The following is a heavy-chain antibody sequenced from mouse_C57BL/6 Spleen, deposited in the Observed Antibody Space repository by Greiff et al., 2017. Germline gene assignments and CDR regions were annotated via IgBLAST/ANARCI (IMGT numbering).Heavy chain of an antibody. CDR3: AAYYDYDEGFAY. V-gene: IGHV1-7*01. CDR1: GYPFPSSW. Sequence: QLQPSLASLAPPVASVQLSFPASGYPFPSSWLHWVKQRPGQGLEWIGYINPSSGYTKYNQKFKDKATLTADKSSSTAYMQLSSLTYEDSAVYYCAAYYDYDEGFAYWGQGTLVTVSA. CDR2: INPSSGYT. J-gene: IGHJ3*01. D-gene: IGHD2-4*01.